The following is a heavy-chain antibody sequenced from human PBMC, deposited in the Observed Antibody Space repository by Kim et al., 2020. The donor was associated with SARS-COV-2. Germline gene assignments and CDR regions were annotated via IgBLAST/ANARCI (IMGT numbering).Heavy chain of an antibody. J-gene: IGHJ3*02. V-gene: IGHV1-24*01. D-gene: IGHD1-26*01. CDR3: ATVLVGATNAFDI. Sequence: YQQKFQGRVTMTEDTSTDTAYMELSSLRSEDTAVYYCATVLVGATNAFDIWGQGTMVTVSS.